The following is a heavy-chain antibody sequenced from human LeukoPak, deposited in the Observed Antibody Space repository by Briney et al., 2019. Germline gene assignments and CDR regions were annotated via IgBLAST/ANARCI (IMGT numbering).Heavy chain of an antibody. V-gene: IGHV3-30-3*01. J-gene: IGHJ4*02. CDR2: ISYDGSNK. CDR3: ARVRSGFISTYYFDY. Sequence: GGPLRLSCAASGFTFSSYAMHWVRQAPGKGLEWGAVISYDGSNKYYADSVKGRFTISRDNSKNTPYLQMNSLRAEDTAVYYCARVRSGFISTYYFDYWGQGTLVTVSS. CDR1: GFTFSSYA. D-gene: IGHD3-3*01.